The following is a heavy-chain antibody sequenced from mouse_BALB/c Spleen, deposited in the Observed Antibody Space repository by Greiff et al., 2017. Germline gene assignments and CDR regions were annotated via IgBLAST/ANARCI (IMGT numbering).Heavy chain of an antibody. V-gene: IGHV1-7*01. CDR2: INPSTGYT. Sequence: VKLQESGAELAKPGASVKMSCKASGYTFTSYWMHWVKQRPGQGLEWIGYINPSTGYTEYNQKFKDKATLTADKSSSTAYMQLSSLTSEDSAVYYCARGYDAAWFAYWGQGTLVTVSA. CDR1: GYTFTSYW. J-gene: IGHJ3*01. CDR3: ARGYDAAWFAY. D-gene: IGHD2-14*01.